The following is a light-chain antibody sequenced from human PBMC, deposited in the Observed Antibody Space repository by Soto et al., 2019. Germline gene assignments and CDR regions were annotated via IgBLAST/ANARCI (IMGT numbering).Light chain of an antibody. CDR1: QSISSSD. V-gene: IGKV3-20*01. CDR3: QHYNSYSEA. Sequence: EIVLTQSPGTLSLSPGERATLSCRASQSISSSDLAWYQHRPGQAPRLLIYAASSRATGIPVRFSGSGSGTDFTLSISRLEPEDFAVYYCQHYNSYSEAFGQGTKVELK. CDR2: AAS. J-gene: IGKJ1*01.